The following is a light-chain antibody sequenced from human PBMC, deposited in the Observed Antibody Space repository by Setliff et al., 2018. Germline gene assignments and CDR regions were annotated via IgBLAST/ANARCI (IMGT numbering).Light chain of an antibody. Sequence: VLAQPPSASGTPGQRVTISCSGSSSNIGSNTVNWYQQLPGTAPKLLIYRNNQRPSGVPDRFSGSKSGTSASLTISGLQAEDEAEYYCCSYAGSYTYVFGTGTKVTVL. CDR2: RNN. CDR1: SSNIGSNT. V-gene: IGLV1-44*01. J-gene: IGLJ1*01. CDR3: CSYAGSYTYV.